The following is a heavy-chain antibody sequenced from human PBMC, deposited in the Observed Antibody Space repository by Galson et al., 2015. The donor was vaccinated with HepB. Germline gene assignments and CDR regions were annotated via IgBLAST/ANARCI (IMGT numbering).Heavy chain of an antibody. J-gene: IGHJ6*02. CDR1: GFTVSSNY. Sequence: SLRLSCAASGFTVSSNYMSWVRQAPGKGLEWVSVIYSGGSTYYADSVKGRFTISRDNSKNTLYLQMNSLRAEDTAVYYCAIYGDSPVYYYGMDVWGQGTTVTVSS. D-gene: IGHD4-17*01. CDR2: IYSGGST. CDR3: AIYGDSPVYYYGMDV. V-gene: IGHV3-53*01.